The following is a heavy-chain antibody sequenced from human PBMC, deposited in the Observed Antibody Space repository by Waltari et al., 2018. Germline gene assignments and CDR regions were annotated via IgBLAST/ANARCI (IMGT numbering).Heavy chain of an antibody. CDR3: AHYDFWSGYYIAGGGHFDY. V-gene: IGHV2-5*01. Sequence: QISLKESGPTLVKPTQTLTLTCTFSGFSLSTSGVGVGWIRQPPGKALEWLALIYWNDDKRYSPSLKSRLTITKDTSKNQVVLTMTNMDPVDTATYYCAHYDFWSGYYIAGGGHFDYWGQGTLVTVSS. J-gene: IGHJ4*02. CDR1: GFSLSTSGVG. D-gene: IGHD3-3*01. CDR2: IYWNDDK.